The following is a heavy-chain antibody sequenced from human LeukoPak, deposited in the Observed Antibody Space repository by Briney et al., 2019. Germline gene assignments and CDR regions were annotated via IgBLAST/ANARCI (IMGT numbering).Heavy chain of an antibody. CDR2: IRYDGSNK. J-gene: IGHJ6*03. D-gene: IGHD6-19*01. CDR1: GFTFSSYG. V-gene: IGHV3-30*02. CDR3: AKGGVAVAGTPYYYYYMDV. Sequence: GSLRLSCAASGFTFSSYGMHWVRQAPGKGLEWVAFIRYDGSNKYYADSVKGRFTISRDNSKNTLYLQMNSLRAEDTAVYYCAKGGVAVAGTPYYYYYMDVWGKGTTVTVSS.